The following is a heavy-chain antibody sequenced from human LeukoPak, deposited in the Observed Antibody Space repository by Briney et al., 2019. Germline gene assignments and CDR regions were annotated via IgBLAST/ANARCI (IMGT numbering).Heavy chain of an antibody. CDR3: ARGLHISVRAPPDF. V-gene: IGHV1-46*01. Sequence: ASVRVSCKASGYTFTDYLINWVRQAPGQGLEWMGLINPSGGSTTYAQKFQGRVTMTRDMSTSTVYMELSSLRSEDTAVYYCARGLHISVRAPPDFWGQGTLVTVSS. CDR1: GYTFTDYL. J-gene: IGHJ4*02. CDR2: INPSGGST. D-gene: IGHD2-21*01.